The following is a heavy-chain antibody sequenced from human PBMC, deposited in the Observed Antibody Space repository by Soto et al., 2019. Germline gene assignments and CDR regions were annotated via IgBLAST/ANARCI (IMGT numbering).Heavy chain of an antibody. CDR2: ISGSGGST. J-gene: IGHJ6*03. Sequence: GGSLRLSCAASGFTFSSYAMSWVRQAPGKGLEWVSAISGSGGSTYYADSVKGRFTISRDNSKNTLYLQMNSLRAEDTAVYYCAKGLYYDFWSGPDVPSGYYMDVWGKGTTVTVSS. CDR1: GFTFSSYA. CDR3: AKGLYYDFWSGPDVPSGYYMDV. V-gene: IGHV3-23*01. D-gene: IGHD3-3*01.